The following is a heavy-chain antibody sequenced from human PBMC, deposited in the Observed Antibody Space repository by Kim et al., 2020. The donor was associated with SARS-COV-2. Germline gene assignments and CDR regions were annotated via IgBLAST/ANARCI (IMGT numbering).Heavy chain of an antibody. Sequence: SETLSLTCTVSGAPMSTGGYYWTWIRQHPGKGLEWIGHLYYSGNTQYNPSLQSRALISVDNSKNQFFLKLNSVTGADTAIYYCAGVYTAAGAIAARVFRFWGQGAQVTVSS. CDR3: AGVYTAAGAIAARVFRF. CDR2: LYYSGNT. CDR1: GAPMSTGGYY. V-gene: IGHV4-31*03. D-gene: IGHD6-13*01. J-gene: IGHJ4*02.